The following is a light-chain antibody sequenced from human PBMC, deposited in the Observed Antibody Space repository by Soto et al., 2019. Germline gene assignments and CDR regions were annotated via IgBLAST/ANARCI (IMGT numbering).Light chain of an antibody. Sequence: QSALTQPASVSGSTGQSITISCTGTSIDVGGYDYVSWYQLHPGKAPKLMGFEGSNRPSGVSYRFSGSKSGNTASLTISGLPAEDEADYFCRSYAISTAYLFGPGTKLTVL. V-gene: IGLV2-14*01. CDR2: EGS. CDR3: RSYAISTAYL. J-gene: IGLJ1*01. CDR1: SIDVGGYDY.